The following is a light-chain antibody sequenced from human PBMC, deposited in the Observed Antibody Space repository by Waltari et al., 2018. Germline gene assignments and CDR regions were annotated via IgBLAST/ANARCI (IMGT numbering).Light chain of an antibody. V-gene: IGLV2-18*02. Sequence: QSALTQPPSVSGSPGQSVTISCTGSSSDVGAYTRVSWYQQPPGSAPKLMIYEVTNRPSGVPHRFSGSKSGNTASLTISGLQAEDEADYYCSSFTSSTTYVFGTGTKVTVL. CDR3: SSFTSSTTYV. CDR2: EVT. J-gene: IGLJ1*01. CDR1: SSDVGAYTR.